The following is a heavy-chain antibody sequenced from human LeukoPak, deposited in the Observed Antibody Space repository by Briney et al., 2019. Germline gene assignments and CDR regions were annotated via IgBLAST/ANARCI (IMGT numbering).Heavy chain of an antibody. CDR2: IYPGDSDT. Sequence: GESLKISCKGSGYGFTSYWIGWVRQMPGKGLEWMGIIYPGDSDTRYSPSFQGQVTISADKSISTAYLQWSSLKASDTAMYYCARHRSLHSSGGSCCYGMDVWGQGTTVTVSS. V-gene: IGHV5-51*01. J-gene: IGHJ6*02. CDR1: GYGFTSYW. CDR3: ARHRSLHSSGGSCCYGMDV. D-gene: IGHD2-15*01.